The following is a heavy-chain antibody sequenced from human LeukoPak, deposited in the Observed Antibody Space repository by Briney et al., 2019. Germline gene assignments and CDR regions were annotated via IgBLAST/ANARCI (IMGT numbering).Heavy chain of an antibody. Sequence: GGSLRLSCAASGFTFSSYAMSWVRQAPGKGLEGVSGVSGSGVGTYYADTVRGRSTISRDTSKNMLYLQMNSLRAEDTAVYYCAKDVVRGSGRINWFDPWGQGTLVTVSS. CDR2: VSGSGVGT. CDR3: AKDVVRGSGRINWFDP. CDR1: GFTFSSYA. V-gene: IGHV3-23*01. D-gene: IGHD3-10*01. J-gene: IGHJ5*02.